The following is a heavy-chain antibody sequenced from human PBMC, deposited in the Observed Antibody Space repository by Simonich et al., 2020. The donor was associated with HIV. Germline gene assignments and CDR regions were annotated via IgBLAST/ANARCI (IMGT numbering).Heavy chain of an antibody. V-gene: IGHV4-34*01. Sequence: QVQLQQWGAGLLKPSETLSLTCAVYGGSFSGYYWSWIRQPPGKGLEWIGEINRRGSANNNPSLKSRVTIAVDTSKNQFSVKLSSVTVADTAVYYCARRTTAYYNFWSGYYFDYWGQGTQVTVSS. J-gene: IGHJ4*02. CDR3: ARRTTAYYNFWSGYYFDY. CDR2: INRRGSA. D-gene: IGHD3-3*01. CDR1: GGSFSGYY.